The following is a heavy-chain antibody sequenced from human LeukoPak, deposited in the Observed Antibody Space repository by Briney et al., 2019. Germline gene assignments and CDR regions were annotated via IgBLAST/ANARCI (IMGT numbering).Heavy chain of an antibody. V-gene: IGHV1-18*01. CDR3: ARGYDILTRTGWFDP. D-gene: IGHD3-9*01. CDR1: GYTFTSYG. CDR2: ISAYNGNT. Sequence: GASVKVSCKASGYTFTSYGISWVRQAPGQGLEWMGWISAYNGNTNYAQKLQGRVTMTTDTSTSTAYMELGSLRSDDTAVYYCARGYDILTRTGWFDPWGQGTLVTVSS. J-gene: IGHJ5*02.